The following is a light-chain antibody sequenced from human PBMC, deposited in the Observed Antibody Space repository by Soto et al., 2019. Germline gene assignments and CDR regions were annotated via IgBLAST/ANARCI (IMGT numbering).Light chain of an antibody. Sequence: EIVLTQSPATLSLSPGERATLSFSASQSVGSFLALYQQKAGQAPRLLIYDASNSATGIPGRFSGSGSGTDFTLTISRLEPEDFAVYHCQQYDDSMTFGQGTKVDIK. CDR3: QQYDDSMT. CDR2: DAS. CDR1: QSVGSF. J-gene: IGKJ1*01. V-gene: IGKV3-11*01.